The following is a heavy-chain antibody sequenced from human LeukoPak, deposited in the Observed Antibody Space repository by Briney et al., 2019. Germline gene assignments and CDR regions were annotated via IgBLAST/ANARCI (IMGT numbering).Heavy chain of an antibody. Sequence: GGSLRLSCAGSGFNFNNYAMHWVRQAPGKGLEWVAAISYHGKSEHYADPVKGRSTISRDDSKNTVFLQINNLKTEDSAVYYCARDFVYSSGWFYYYYMDVWGKGTTVTVSS. CDR2: ISYHGKSE. CDR1: GFNFNNYA. V-gene: IGHV3-30*03. J-gene: IGHJ6*03. CDR3: ARDFVYSSGWFYYYYMDV. D-gene: IGHD6-19*01.